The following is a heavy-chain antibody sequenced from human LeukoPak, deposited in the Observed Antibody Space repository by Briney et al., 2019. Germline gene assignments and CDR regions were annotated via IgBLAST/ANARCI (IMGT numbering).Heavy chain of an antibody. D-gene: IGHD2-2*01. Sequence: GGSLRLSCAASGFTFSSYSMNWVRQAPGKGLEWVSSISSSSSYIYYADSVKGRFTTSRDNAKNSLYLQMNSLRAEDTAVYYCAREAYCSSTSCLYYFDYWGQGTLVTVSS. CDR1: GFTFSSYS. CDR3: AREAYCSSTSCLYYFDY. CDR2: ISSSSSYI. V-gene: IGHV3-21*01. J-gene: IGHJ4*02.